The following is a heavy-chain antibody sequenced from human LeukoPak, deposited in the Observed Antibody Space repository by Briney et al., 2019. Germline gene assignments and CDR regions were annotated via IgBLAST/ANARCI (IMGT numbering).Heavy chain of an antibody. CDR1: GYSISSGYY. Sequence: SETLSLTCTVSGYSISSGYYWGWIRQPPGKGLEWIGSIYYSGSTYYNPSLKSRVTISVDTSKNQFSLKLSSVTAADTAVYYCARDVSGYGGNWFDPWGQGTLVTVSS. CDR3: ARDVSGYGGNWFDP. V-gene: IGHV4-38-2*02. J-gene: IGHJ5*02. D-gene: IGHD3-22*01. CDR2: IYYSGST.